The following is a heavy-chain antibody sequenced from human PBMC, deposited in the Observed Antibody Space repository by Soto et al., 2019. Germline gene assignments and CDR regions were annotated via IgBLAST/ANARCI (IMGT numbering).Heavy chain of an antibody. V-gene: IGHV3-15*07. D-gene: IGHD1-26*01. Sequence: EVQLVESGGGLVKPGGSLTLSCAGSGFTFSNAWMNWVRQAPGKGLEWVGRIKSKTDGGTADNAAPVKGRFSISRDDSKNMLYLQMNSLKSEDTAVYYCTTDNVGGWLRSGHWGQGTLVTVSS. CDR1: GFTFSNAW. J-gene: IGHJ4*02. CDR2: IKSKTDGGTA. CDR3: TTDNVGGWLRSGH.